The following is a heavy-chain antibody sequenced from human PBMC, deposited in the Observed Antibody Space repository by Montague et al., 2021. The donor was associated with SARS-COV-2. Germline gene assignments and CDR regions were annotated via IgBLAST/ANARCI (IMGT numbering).Heavy chain of an antibody. CDR3: ARGYDFWSGGYYYYYGMDV. CDR1: GFTFSSYS. V-gene: IGHV3-21*01. J-gene: IGHJ6*02. CDR2: ISSSSSYI. D-gene: IGHD3-3*01. Sequence: LSLSFSASGFTFSSYSMNWVRQAPGKGLEWVSSISSSSSYIYYADSVKGRFTISRDNAKNSLYLQMNSLRAEDTAVYYCARGYDFWSGGYYYYYGMDVWGQGTTVTVSS.